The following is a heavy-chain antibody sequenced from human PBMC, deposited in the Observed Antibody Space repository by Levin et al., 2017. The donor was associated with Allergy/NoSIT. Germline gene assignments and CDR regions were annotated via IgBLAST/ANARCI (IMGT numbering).Heavy chain of an antibody. Sequence: GGSLRLSCAASGFTVSSYALSWVRQAPGMGLQWVSAISVSGGGTYYADSVKGRFTISRDNSNNMLYLQMNSLRAEDTAVYYCARGSYGDHDVWGQGTTVTVSS. CDR1: GFTVSSYA. J-gene: IGHJ6*02. D-gene: IGHD4-17*01. CDR3: ARGSYGDHDV. CDR2: ISVSGGGT. V-gene: IGHV3-23*01.